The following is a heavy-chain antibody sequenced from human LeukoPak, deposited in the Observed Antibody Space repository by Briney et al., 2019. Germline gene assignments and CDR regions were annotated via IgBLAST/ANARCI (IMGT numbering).Heavy chain of an antibody. J-gene: IGHJ4*02. CDR2: IYDNGDT. D-gene: IGHD3-9*01. CDR3: VSHSDPMTGYSFDY. CDR1: VFTVTSNY. Sequence: GGSLRLSCAASVFTVTSNYMTWVRQAPGKGLEWVSIIYDNGDTYYADSVKGRFTVTRDSSKNTVSLEMNSLRVDDTAVYYCVSHSDPMTGYSFDYWGQGTLVTVSS. V-gene: IGHV3-53*01.